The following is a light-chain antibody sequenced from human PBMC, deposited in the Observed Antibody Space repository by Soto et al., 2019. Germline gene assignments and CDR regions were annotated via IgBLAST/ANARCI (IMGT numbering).Light chain of an antibody. Sequence: ETAMTQSPATLSVSPGERASLSCRASQSVSSSLAWYQQKPGQAPRLLIYGASTRATAIPARFSASGSGTEFTLTISSLQSEDFAVYYCQQYNNWPLTVGGGTKVDIK. CDR2: GAS. CDR1: QSVSSS. J-gene: IGKJ4*01. V-gene: IGKV3-15*01. CDR3: QQYNNWPLT.